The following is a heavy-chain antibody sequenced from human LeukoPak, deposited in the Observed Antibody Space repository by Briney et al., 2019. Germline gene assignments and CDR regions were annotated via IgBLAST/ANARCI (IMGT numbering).Heavy chain of an antibody. CDR3: AREVATIRGTYYFDY. J-gene: IGHJ4*02. CDR2: IRYDGSNK. D-gene: IGHD5-12*01. Sequence: GGSLRLSCAASGFTFSRFGMHWVRQAPGKGLEWVAFIRYDGSNKYYADPVKGRFTISRDNSKNTLYVQMNSLRAEDTAVYYCAREVATIRGTYYFDYWGQGTLVTVSS. CDR1: GFTFSRFG. V-gene: IGHV3-30*02.